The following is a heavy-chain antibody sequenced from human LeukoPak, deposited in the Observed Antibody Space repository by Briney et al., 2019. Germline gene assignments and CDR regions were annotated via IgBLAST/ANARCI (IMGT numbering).Heavy chain of an antibody. Sequence: GGSLRLSCAASGFTFSNYAMHWVRQAPGKGLEWMSVISYDGSNKYFAESVKGRFTMSRDNSKNTLYVQMNSLRPEDTAVYYCARDPGTMVRGSRRGYDGNYYYMDVWGKGTTVTISS. CDR3: ARDPGTMVRGSRRGYDGNYYYMDV. CDR1: GFTFSNYA. D-gene: IGHD3-10*01. J-gene: IGHJ6*03. CDR2: ISYDGSNK. V-gene: IGHV3-30*04.